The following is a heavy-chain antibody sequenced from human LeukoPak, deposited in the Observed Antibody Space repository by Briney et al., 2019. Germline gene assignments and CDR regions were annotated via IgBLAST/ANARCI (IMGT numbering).Heavy chain of an antibody. D-gene: IGHD3-22*01. CDR2: INPNSGGT. J-gene: IGHJ4*02. Sequence: ASVKVSCKASGYTFTDYFIHWVRQAPGQGLEWMGWINPNSGGTDYAQKFQGRVTMTRDTSISTTYMDLSRLRSDDTAAYYCARGDYYDSSGYPDYWGQGTLVTVSS. V-gene: IGHV1-2*02. CDR1: GYTFTDYF. CDR3: ARGDYYDSSGYPDY.